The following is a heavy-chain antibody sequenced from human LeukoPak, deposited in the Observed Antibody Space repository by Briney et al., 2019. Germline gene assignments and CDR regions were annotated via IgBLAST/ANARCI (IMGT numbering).Heavy chain of an antibody. J-gene: IGHJ4*02. CDR2: IYYSGPT. CDR3: ARHDAGIAARPFDN. Sequence: SETLSLTCTVSGGSISTYYLSWIRQPPGKGLEWIGYIYYSGPTNYNPSLKSRITISVDTSKNQFSLKLSSVTAADTAVYYCARHDAGIAARPFDNWGQGTLVTVSS. D-gene: IGHD6-6*01. CDR1: GGSISTYY. V-gene: IGHV4-59*08.